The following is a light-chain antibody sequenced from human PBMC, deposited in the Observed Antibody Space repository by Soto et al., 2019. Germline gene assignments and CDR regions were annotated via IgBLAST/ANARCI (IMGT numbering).Light chain of an antibody. CDR1: QSVSSSY. CDR3: QQYGSSLYT. J-gene: IGKJ2*01. V-gene: IGKV3-20*01. Sequence: EIVLTQSPGTLSLSPGEIATLSCRASQSVSSSYLAWYQQKPGQAPRLLIYGASSSATGIPDRFSGSGSGTDFTLTISRLEPEDFAVYYCQQYGSSLYTFGQGTKLEIK. CDR2: GAS.